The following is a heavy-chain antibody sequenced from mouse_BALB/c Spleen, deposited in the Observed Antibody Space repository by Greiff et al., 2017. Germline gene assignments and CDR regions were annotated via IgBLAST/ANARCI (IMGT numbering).Heavy chain of an antibody. D-gene: IGHD3-1*01. J-gene: IGHJ4*01. CDR2: ISSGGSYT. CDR3: ARASSGYVNYYAMDD. CDR1: GFTFSSYA. Sequence: EVKLVESGGGLVKPGGSLKLSCAASGFTFSSYAMSWVRQSPEKRLEWVAEISSGGSYTYYPDTVTGRFTISRDNAKNTLYLEMSSLRSEDTAMYYCARASSGYVNYYAMDDWGQGTSVTVSS. V-gene: IGHV5-9-4*01.